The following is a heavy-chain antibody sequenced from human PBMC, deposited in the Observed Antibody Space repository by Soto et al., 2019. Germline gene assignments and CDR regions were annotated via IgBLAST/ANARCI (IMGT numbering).Heavy chain of an antibody. V-gene: IGHV4-39*01. CDR3: TRHTPAISISDH. J-gene: IGHJ4*02. D-gene: IGHD2-15*01. Sequence: SETLSLTCTVSGGSISSSSYYWGWIRQPPGKGLEWIGSIYYSGSTYYNPSLKSRVTISVDTSKNQFSLKLSSVTAADTAVYYCTRHTPAISISDHWGQGTLVTVS. CDR2: IYYSGST. CDR1: GGSISSSSYY.